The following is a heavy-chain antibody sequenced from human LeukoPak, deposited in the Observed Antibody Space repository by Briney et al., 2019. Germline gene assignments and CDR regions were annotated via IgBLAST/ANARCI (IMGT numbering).Heavy chain of an antibody. D-gene: IGHD2/OR15-2a*01. Sequence: SETLSLTCTVSGGSISSYYWSWIRQPPGKGLEWIGYIYYSGSTNYNPSLKSRVTISVDTSKNQFSLKLSSVTAADTAVYYCARILSMEYFDLWGRGTLVTVSS. V-gene: IGHV4-59*08. CDR3: ARILSMEYFDL. CDR2: IYYSGST. CDR1: GGSISSYY. J-gene: IGHJ2*01.